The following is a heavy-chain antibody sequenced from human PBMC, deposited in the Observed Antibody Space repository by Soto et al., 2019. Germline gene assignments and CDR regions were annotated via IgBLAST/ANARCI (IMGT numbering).Heavy chain of an antibody. V-gene: IGHV4-31*03. CDR3: ARARITMVRGVISAPNYYYYGMDV. J-gene: IGHJ6*02. D-gene: IGHD3-10*01. CDR1: GGSIYSGGYY. Sequence: SDTLSLTCTVSGGSIYSGGYYWSWIRQHPGKGLEWIGYIYYSGSTYYNPSLKGRVTISVDTSRNQFSLKLSSVTAADTAVYYCARARITMVRGVISAPNYYYYGMDVWGQGTTVTVSS. CDR2: IYYSGST.